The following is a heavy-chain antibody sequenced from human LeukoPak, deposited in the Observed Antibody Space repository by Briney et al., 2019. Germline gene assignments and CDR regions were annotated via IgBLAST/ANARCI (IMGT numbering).Heavy chain of an antibody. CDR1: GGSFSGYY. Sequence: PSETLSLTCAVYGGSFSGYYWSWILQPPGKGLEWIGEINHSGSTNYNPSLKSRVTISVDTSKNQFSLKLSSVTAADTAVYYCARQSSGPTDAFDIWGQGTMVTVSS. V-gene: IGHV4-34*01. D-gene: IGHD6-19*01. CDR3: ARQSSGPTDAFDI. J-gene: IGHJ3*02. CDR2: INHSGST.